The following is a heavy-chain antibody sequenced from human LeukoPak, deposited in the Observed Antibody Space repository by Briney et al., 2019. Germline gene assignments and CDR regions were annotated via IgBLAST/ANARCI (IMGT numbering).Heavy chain of an antibody. CDR2: IKEDGSEK. D-gene: IGHD6-19*01. Sequence: GGSLRLSCAASGFALSSYWMSWVRQAPGKGLEWVANIKEDGSEKYYVDSVKGRFTIPRDNAKNSLYLYMNSLRAEDTAVYYCAREAVAGTDYFDYWGQGTLVTVSS. CDR1: GFALSSYW. CDR3: AREAVAGTDYFDY. J-gene: IGHJ4*02. V-gene: IGHV3-7*01.